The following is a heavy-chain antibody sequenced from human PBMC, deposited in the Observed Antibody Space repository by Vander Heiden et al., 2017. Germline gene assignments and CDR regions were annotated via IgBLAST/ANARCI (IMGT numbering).Heavy chain of an antibody. D-gene: IGHD2-15*01. Sequence: EVQLLESGGGLVQPGGSMRLSCAASGFTVSSYAMSWVRQAPGKGLEWVSAISGSGVSTYYADSVKGRFTISRDNSKNTLYLQMNSLRAEDTAVYYCATLSGSWYFDYWGQGTLVTVSS. CDR2: ISGSGVST. V-gene: IGHV3-23*01. CDR1: GFTVSSYA. J-gene: IGHJ4*02. CDR3: ATLSGSWYFDY.